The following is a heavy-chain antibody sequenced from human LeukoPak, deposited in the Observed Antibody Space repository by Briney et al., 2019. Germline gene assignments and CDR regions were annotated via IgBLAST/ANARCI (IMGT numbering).Heavy chain of an antibody. CDR3: ARDVVGATYFD. CDR1: GFSVSSSY. D-gene: IGHD1-26*01. V-gene: IGHV3-53*01. J-gene: IGHJ4*02. CDR2: IYRDGKT. Sequence: GGSLRLSCAASGFSVSSSYMNWVRQAPGKGLEWVSIIYRDGKTFYADSVKGRFTISRDNSKNTLYLQMNSLRAEDTAVYYCARDVVGATYFDWGQGTLVTVSS.